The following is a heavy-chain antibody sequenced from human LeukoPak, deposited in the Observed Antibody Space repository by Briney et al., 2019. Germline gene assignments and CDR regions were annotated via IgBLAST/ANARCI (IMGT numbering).Heavy chain of an antibody. CDR2: ISSSSSYI. D-gene: IGHD2-8*01. J-gene: IGHJ6*02. CDR3: ARDAPHIVLMVYAAGKYGMDV. CDR1: GFTFSSYS. Sequence: GGSLRLSCAASGFTFSSYSMNWVRQAPGNGLEWVSSISSSSSYIYYADSVKGRFTISRDNAKNSLYLHMNSLRAEDTAVYYCARDAPHIVLMVYAAGKYGMDVWGQGTTVAVSS. V-gene: IGHV3-21*01.